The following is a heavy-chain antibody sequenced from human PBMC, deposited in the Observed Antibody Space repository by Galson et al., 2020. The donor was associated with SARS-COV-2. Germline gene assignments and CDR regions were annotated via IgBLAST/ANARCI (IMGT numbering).Heavy chain of an antibody. CDR3: ARHLAGDPGAFDI. V-gene: IGHV5-10-1*01. Sequence: HGESLKISCKGSGYSFTSYRISWVRQMPGKGLEWMGRIDPSDSYTNYSPSFQGHVTISADKSISTAYLQWSSLKASDTAMYYCARHLAGDPGAFDIWGQGTMVTVSS. CDR1: GYSFTSYR. D-gene: IGHD7-27*01. J-gene: IGHJ3*02. CDR2: IDPSDSYT.